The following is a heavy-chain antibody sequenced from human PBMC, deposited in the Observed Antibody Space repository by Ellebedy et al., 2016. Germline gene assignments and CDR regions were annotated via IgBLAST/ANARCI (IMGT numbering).Heavy chain of an antibody. J-gene: IGHJ6*02. CDR1: GGSISSYY. CDR3: ARFVSRVAPYYGMDV. V-gene: IGHV4-59*08. CDR2: IYYSGST. Sequence: SETLSLTXTVSGGSISSYYWSWIRQPPGKGLEWIGYIYYSGSTNYNPSLKSRVTISVDTSKNQFSLKLSSVTAADTAVYYCARFVSRVAPYYGMDVWGQGTTVTVSS. D-gene: IGHD5-12*01.